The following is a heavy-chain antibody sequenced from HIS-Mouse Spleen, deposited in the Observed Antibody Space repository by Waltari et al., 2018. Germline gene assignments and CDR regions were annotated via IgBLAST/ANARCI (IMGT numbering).Heavy chain of an antibody. D-gene: IGHD6-13*01. J-gene: IGHJ2*01. V-gene: IGHV4-39*07. CDR3: AREIPYSSSWYDWYFDL. CDR2: IYYSGST. CDR1: GGSISSSRYY. Sequence: QLQLQESGPGLVKPSETLSLTCTVTGGSISSSRYYWGWIRQPPGKGLELIGSIYYSGSTYYNPALKSRVTISVDTYKNQFSLQLSSVTASDTAVYYCAREIPYSSSWYDWYFDLWGRGTLVTVSS.